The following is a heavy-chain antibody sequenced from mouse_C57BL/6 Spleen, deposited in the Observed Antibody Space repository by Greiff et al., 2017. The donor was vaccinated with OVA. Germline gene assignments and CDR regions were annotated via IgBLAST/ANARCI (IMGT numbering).Heavy chain of an antibody. D-gene: IGHD1-1*01. CDR2: IDPNSGGT. CDR1: GYTFTSYW. J-gene: IGHJ2*01. Sequence: VQLQQPGAELVKPGASVKLSCKASGYTFTSYWMHWVKQRPGRGLEWIGRIDPNSGGTKYNEKFKSKATLTVDKPSSTAYMQLSSLTSEDSAVYYCAREKITTVVATGPFDYWGQGTTLTVSS. CDR3: AREKITTVVATGPFDY. V-gene: IGHV1-72*01.